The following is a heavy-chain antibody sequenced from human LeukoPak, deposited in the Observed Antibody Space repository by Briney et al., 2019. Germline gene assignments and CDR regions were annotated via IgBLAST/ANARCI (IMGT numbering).Heavy chain of an antibody. D-gene: IGHD6-13*01. Sequence: AESLMISCKGSGCSFTSYWIIRVFRLPAKSLVWMGINYPGGSDTIYSPPFQGQVTISPDKSISTAYLQWSSLKASDNAIYHLAIHECLRAAASTPWGQGTLVTVSS. V-gene: IGHV5-51*01. J-gene: IGHJ5*02. CDR1: GCSFTSYW. CDR3: AIHECLRAAASTP. CDR2: NYPGGSDT.